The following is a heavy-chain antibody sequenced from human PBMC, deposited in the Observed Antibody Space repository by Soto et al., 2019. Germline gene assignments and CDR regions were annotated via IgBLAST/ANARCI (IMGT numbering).Heavy chain of an antibody. V-gene: IGHV3-64*01. Sequence: EVQLAESGGGMVQPGGPLRLSCVASGFTFSSYDMHWVRQAPGKGLEYVSSISSNGGTTYYGNSVKGRFTISRYNSKNTLYLQMGSLRAEDMAVYYCVRRVSGNYDYWGQGTLVTVSS. CDR1: GFTFSSYD. D-gene: IGHD1-7*01. CDR2: ISSNGGTT. CDR3: VRRVSGNYDY. J-gene: IGHJ4*02.